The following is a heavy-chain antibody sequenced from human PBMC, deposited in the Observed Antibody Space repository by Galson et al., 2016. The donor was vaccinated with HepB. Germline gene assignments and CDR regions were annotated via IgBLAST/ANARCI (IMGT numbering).Heavy chain of an antibody. CDR2: IKYDGSEK. V-gene: IGHV3-7*01. CDR3: SARLDV. CDR1: GFTFSNYW. J-gene: IGHJ6*02. Sequence: SLRLSCADSGFTFSNYWMDWVRQAPGKGLEWVANIKYDGSEKHYVDSVKGRFTISRDNTKKSLYLQMNSLRAEDTAVYYCSARLDVGGQGTPVIVSS.